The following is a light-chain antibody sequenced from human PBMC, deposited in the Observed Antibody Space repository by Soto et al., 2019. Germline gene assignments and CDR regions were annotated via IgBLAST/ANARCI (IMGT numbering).Light chain of an antibody. J-gene: IGKJ1*01. CDR2: GAS. V-gene: IGKV3-15*01. CDR3: QQYNNCPRT. CDR1: QNISNY. Sequence: NVLTQSPATLSLSPGKRATLPCRASQNISNYLIWYQQKPGQAPRLLIYGASTRATGIPARFSGSGSGTGFTLTINSLQSEDFAVYYCQQYNNCPRTFGQGTKVDI.